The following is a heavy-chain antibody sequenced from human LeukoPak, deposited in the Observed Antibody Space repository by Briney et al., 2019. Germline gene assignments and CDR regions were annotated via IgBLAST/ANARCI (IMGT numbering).Heavy chain of an antibody. CDR2: ISDDGSYT. J-gene: IGHJ4*02. D-gene: IGHD2-21*01. Sequence: PGGSLRLSCAASGSSFSSHWVHWVRQAPGKGLVWVSRISDDGSYTSNVDSVKGRFTISRDNVNNMLYLHMNSLRAEDTAVYYCASFGISWRSSYWGQGTLVTVSS. CDR3: ASFGISWRSSY. V-gene: IGHV3-74*01. CDR1: GSSFSSHW.